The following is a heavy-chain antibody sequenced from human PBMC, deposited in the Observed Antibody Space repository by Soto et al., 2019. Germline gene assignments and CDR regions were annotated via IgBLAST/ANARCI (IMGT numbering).Heavy chain of an antibody. J-gene: IGHJ4*02. D-gene: IGHD3-22*01. V-gene: IGHV3-30-3*01. Sequence: QVQLVESGGGVVQPGRSLRLSCAASGFTFSSYALHWVRQAPGKGLEWVAVISYDGSNKFYADSVKGRFTISRDTSKNTLYLQMNSLRAEDTAVYYCARVLGGYPNFDYWGQGTLVTVS. CDR3: ARVLGGYPNFDY. CDR2: ISYDGSNK. CDR1: GFTFSSYA.